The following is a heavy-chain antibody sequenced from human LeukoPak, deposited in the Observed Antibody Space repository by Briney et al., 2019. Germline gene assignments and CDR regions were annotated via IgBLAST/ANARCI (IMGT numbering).Heavy chain of an antibody. CDR2: ISTYNGNT. CDR1: GYTFTTYG. V-gene: IGHV1-18*01. J-gene: IGHJ2*01. D-gene: IGHD4-17*01. Sequence: GASVKVSCKASGYTFTTYGITWVRQAPGQGLEWMGWISTYNGNTDYTQKLQGRVTMTTDTSTSTAYMELRSLRSDDTVLYFCARTYGDYDGIYWYFDLWGRGTLVTVSS. CDR3: ARTYGDYDGIYWYFDL.